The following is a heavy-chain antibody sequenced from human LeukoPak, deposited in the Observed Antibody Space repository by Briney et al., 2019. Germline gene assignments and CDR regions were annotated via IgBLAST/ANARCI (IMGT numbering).Heavy chain of an antibody. J-gene: IGHJ4*02. Sequence: SQTLSLTCTVSGGSMTSSDYYWNWIRQPAGKGLEWIGRIYNSGNTNYNPSLKSRVTISVDTSRSQFSLELYFVTASDTAVYYCARGVETTNFEFWGQGTLVTVSS. D-gene: IGHD4-23*01. CDR3: ARGVETTNFEF. CDR2: IYNSGNT. V-gene: IGHV4-61*02. CDR1: GGSMTSSDYY.